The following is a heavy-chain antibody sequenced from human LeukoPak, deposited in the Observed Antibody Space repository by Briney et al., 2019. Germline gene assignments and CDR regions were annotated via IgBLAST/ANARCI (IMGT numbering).Heavy chain of an antibody. D-gene: IGHD3-16*02. V-gene: IGHV3-9*01. CDR1: GFTFDGYA. J-gene: IGHJ3*02. Sequence: GGSLRLSCAASGFTFDGYAMHWVRQAPGKGLEWVAGISWNSGSIGYADSVKGRFTISRDNAKNSLYLQMNSLRAEDTALYYCAKDNMITFGGVIVSSGAFDIWGQGTMVTVSS. CDR2: ISWNSGSI. CDR3: AKDNMITFGGVIVSSGAFDI.